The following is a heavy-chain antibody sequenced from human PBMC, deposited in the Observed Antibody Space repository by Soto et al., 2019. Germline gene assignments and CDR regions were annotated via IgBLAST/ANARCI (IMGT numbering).Heavy chain of an antibody. J-gene: IGHJ4*02. D-gene: IGHD6-19*01. CDR3: ASLQAVAGEDY. V-gene: IGHV3-30-3*01. CDR2: ISYDGSNK. CDR1: GFTFSSYA. Sequence: QVQLVESGGGVVQPGRSLRLSCAASGFTFSSYAMHWVRQAPGKGLEWVAVISYDGSNKYYADSVKGRFTISRDNSKNTLYLQMNSLRAEDTAVYYCASLQAVAGEDYWGQGTLVTVSS.